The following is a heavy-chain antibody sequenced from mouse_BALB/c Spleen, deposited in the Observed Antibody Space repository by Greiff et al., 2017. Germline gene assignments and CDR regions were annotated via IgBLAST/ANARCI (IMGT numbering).Heavy chain of an antibody. D-gene: IGHD1-2*01. CDR3: ARATATEVYYYAMDY. V-gene: IGHV2-9*02. CDR2: IWAGGST. J-gene: IGHJ4*01. CDR1: GFSLTSYG. Sequence: VKLMESGPGLVAPSQSLSITCTVSGFSLTSYGVHWVRQPPGKGLEWLGVIWAGGSTNYNSALMSRLSISKDNSKSQVFLKMNSLQTDDTAMYYCARATATEVYYYAMDYWGQGTSVTVSS.